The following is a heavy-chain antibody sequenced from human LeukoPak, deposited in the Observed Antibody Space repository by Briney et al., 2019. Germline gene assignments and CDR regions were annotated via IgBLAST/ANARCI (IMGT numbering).Heavy chain of an antibody. CDR1: GFTFGDYA. CDR2: IRSKAYGGTT. CDR3: TSLGAGDAFDI. J-gene: IGHJ3*02. D-gene: IGHD4/OR15-4a*01. V-gene: IGHV3-49*04. Sequence: GGSLRLSCTASGFTFGDYAMSWVRQAPGKGREWVGFIRSKAYGGTTEYAASVKGRFTISRDDSKSIAYLQMNSLKTEDTAVYYCTSLGAGDAFDIWGQGTMVTVSS.